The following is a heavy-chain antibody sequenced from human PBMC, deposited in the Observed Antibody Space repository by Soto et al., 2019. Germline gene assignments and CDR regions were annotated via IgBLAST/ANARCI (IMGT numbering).Heavy chain of an antibody. V-gene: IGHV5-10-1*01. D-gene: IGHD3-10*01. J-gene: IGHJ6*02. Sequence: GESLKISCKGSGYSFTSYWISWVRQMPGKGLEWMGRIDPSDSYTNYSPSFQGHVTISADKSISTAYLQWSSLKASDTAMYYCASRGITMVRGVSYYYGMDVWGQGTTVTVSS. CDR3: ASRGITMVRGVSYYYGMDV. CDR2: IDPSDSYT. CDR1: GYSFTSYW.